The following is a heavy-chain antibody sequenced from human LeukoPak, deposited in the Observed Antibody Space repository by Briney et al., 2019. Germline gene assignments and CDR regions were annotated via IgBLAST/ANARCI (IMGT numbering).Heavy chain of an antibody. J-gene: IGHJ4*02. D-gene: IGHD5-18*01. V-gene: IGHV3-69-1*02. CDR1: GSTLSDYS. Sequence: GGSLTLSCTPYGSTLSDYSVNWVRQPPGKGLEWVSCIPAISTMYYDDSVKGRFTISGDNAKNPAPLKMTTLRAAATGIYYCARGIRLWGQGTLVTVSS. CDR3: ARGIRL. CDR2: IPAISTM.